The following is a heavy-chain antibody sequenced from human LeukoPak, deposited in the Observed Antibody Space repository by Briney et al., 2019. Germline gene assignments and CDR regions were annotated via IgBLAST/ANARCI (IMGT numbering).Heavy chain of an antibody. CDR3: AKDGPYYYYMDV. V-gene: IGHV3-30*04. CDR2: ISYDGSNK. Sequence: PGGSLRLSCTASGLILTNYAMTWVRQAPGKGLEWVAVISYDGSNKYYADSVKGRFTISRDNSKNTLYLQMNSLRAEDTAVYYCAKDGPYYYYMDVWGKGTTVTVSS. CDR1: GLILTNYA. J-gene: IGHJ6*03.